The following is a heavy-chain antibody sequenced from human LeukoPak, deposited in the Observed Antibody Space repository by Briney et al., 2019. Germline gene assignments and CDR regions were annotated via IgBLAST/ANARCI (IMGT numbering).Heavy chain of an antibody. V-gene: IGHV4-4*09. J-gene: IGHJ4*02. Sequence: PSETLSLTCTVSGGSISSYYWSWIRQPPGKGLEWIGYIYTSGGTNYNPSLKSRVAISVDTSKNQFSLKLSSVTAADTAVYYCASYSSSWYGVYWGQGTLVTVSS. CDR3: ASYSSSWYGVY. CDR1: GGSISSYY. CDR2: IYTSGGT. D-gene: IGHD6-13*01.